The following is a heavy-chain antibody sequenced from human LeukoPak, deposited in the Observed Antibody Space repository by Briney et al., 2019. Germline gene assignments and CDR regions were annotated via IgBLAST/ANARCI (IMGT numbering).Heavy chain of an antibody. CDR2: ISAYNGNT. Sequence: ASVKVSCKASGYTFTSYGISWVRQAPGQGLEWMGWISAYNGNTNYAQKLQGRVTMTTDTSTSTAYMELRSLRSDDTAVYYCARHPMGSSGWYLKFESWFDPWGQGTLVTVSS. V-gene: IGHV1-18*01. D-gene: IGHD6-19*01. J-gene: IGHJ5*02. CDR3: ARHPMGSSGWYLKFESWFDP. CDR1: GYTFTSYG.